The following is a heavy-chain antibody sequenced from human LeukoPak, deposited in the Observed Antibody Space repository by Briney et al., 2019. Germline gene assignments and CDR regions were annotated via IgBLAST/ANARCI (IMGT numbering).Heavy chain of an antibody. V-gene: IGHV4-4*07. CDR2: IYTSGST. Sequence: SETLSLTCTVSGGSISTYYWSWIRQPAGKGLEWIGRIYTSGSTNYNPSLKSRVTISVDTSKNQFSLKLSSVTAADTAVYYCAREGGSMIVPNWFDPWGQGTLVTVSS. CDR3: AREGGSMIVPNWFDP. CDR1: GGSISTYY. J-gene: IGHJ5*02. D-gene: IGHD3-22*01.